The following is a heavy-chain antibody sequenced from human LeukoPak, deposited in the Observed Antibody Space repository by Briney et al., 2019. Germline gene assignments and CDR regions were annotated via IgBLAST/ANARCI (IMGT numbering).Heavy chain of an antibody. J-gene: IGHJ5*02. CDR2: INHSGST. CDR3: ARTTLRPPSWFDP. CDR1: GGSFSGYY. V-gene: IGHV4-34*01. D-gene: IGHD4-11*01. Sequence: SETLSLTCAVYGGSFSGYYWSWIRQPPGKGLEWIGEINHSGSTNYNPSLKSRVTISVDTSKNQFSLKVTSVTAADTAVYYCARTTLRPPSWFDPWGQGTLVTVSS.